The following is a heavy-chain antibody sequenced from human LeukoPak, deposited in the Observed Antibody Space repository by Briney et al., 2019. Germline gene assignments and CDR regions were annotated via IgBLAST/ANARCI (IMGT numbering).Heavy chain of an antibody. V-gene: IGHV4-30-4*01. D-gene: IGHD2-21*02. CDR2: IYYSGST. Sequence: SQTLSLTCTVSGGSISSGDYYWSWIRQPPGKGLEWIGYIYYSGSTYYNPSLKSRVTISVDTSKNQFSLKLSSVTAADTAVYYCARGKNMVVTATTNYGMDVWGQGTTVTVS. CDR1: GGSISSGDYY. J-gene: IGHJ6*02. CDR3: ARGKNMVVTATTNYGMDV.